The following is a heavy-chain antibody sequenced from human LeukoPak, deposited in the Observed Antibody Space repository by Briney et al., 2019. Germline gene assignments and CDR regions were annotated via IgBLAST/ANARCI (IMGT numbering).Heavy chain of an antibody. Sequence: GGSLRLSCAASGFTFSSYSMSWVRQAPGKGLEWVANIKQDGSEKYYVDSVKGRFTISRDNAKNSLYLQMNSLRAEDTAVYYCARDISAFDIWGQGTMVTASS. V-gene: IGHV3-7*01. CDR1: GFTFSSYS. CDR2: IKQDGSEK. J-gene: IGHJ3*02. CDR3: ARDISAFDI. D-gene: IGHD3-3*02.